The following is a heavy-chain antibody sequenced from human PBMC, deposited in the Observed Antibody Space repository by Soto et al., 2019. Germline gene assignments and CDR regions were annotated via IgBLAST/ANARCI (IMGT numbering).Heavy chain of an antibody. CDR3: ARLHPPDTFHYYGMDV. Sequence: SETLSLTCAVSGGSISDSLWWNWVRQPPGKGLEWIGEIYQSGSTHYSPSLKSRVTISVDAAKNQFSLKVSSVTAADTAVYYCARLHPPDTFHYYGMDVWGQGTTVTVSS. V-gene: IGHV4-4*02. CDR2: IYQSGST. J-gene: IGHJ6*02. D-gene: IGHD2-2*01. CDR1: GGSISDSLW.